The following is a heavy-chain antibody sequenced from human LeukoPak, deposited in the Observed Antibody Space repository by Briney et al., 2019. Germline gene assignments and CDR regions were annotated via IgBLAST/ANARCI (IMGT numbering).Heavy chain of an antibody. CDR1: GFTFSGYE. V-gene: IGHV3-48*03. J-gene: IGHJ5*02. Sequence: PGGSLRLSCAASGFTFSGYEMNWVRQAPGKGLEWVSYISSSGNTRYYADSVKGRFTISRDSAKNSVYLQMSSLRAEDTAVYYCARAVGTANWFDPWGQGTLVTVSS. CDR2: ISSSGNTR. CDR3: ARAVGTANWFDP. D-gene: IGHD1-7*01.